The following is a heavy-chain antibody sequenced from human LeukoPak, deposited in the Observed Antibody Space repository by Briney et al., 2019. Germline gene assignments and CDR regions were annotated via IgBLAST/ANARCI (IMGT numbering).Heavy chain of an antibody. CDR1: GGSFSGYY. Sequence: PSETLSLTCAVYGGSFSGYYWSWIRPPPGKGLEWIGEINHSGSTNYNPSLKSRVTISVDTSKNQFSLKLSSVTAADTAVYYCARGGCSGGSCYSGLTIYWGQGTLVTVSS. CDR3: ARGGCSGGSCYSGLTIY. J-gene: IGHJ4*02. D-gene: IGHD2-15*01. V-gene: IGHV4-34*01. CDR2: INHSGST.